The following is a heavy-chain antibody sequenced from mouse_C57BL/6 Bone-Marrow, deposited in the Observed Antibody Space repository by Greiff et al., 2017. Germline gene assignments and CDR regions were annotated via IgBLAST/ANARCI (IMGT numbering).Heavy chain of an antibody. CDR1: GYTFTSYG. CDR2: IYPRSGNT. V-gene: IGHV1-81*01. CDR3: ALLPFLPWCAY. J-gene: IGHJ3*01. Sequence: VKLQQSGAELARPGASVKLSCKASGYTFTSYGISWVKQRTGQGLEWIGEIYPRSGNTYYNEKFKGKATLTADKSSSTAYMELRSLTSEDSAVYFCALLPFLPWCAYWGQGTLVTVSA. D-gene: IGHD2-1*01.